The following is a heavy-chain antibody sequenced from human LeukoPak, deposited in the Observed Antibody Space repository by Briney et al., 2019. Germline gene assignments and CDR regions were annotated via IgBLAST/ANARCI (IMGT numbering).Heavy chain of an antibody. J-gene: IGHJ4*02. Sequence: GGSLRLSCAASGFTFSSYAMSWVRQAPGKGLEWVSAISGSGGSTYYADSVKGRFTISRDNSKNTLYLQMNSLRAEDTAVYYCASKIGGYCSGTSCSNDWGQGTLVTVSS. V-gene: IGHV3-23*01. CDR3: ASKIGGYCSGTSCSND. CDR1: GFTFSSYA. CDR2: ISGSGGST. D-gene: IGHD2-2*03.